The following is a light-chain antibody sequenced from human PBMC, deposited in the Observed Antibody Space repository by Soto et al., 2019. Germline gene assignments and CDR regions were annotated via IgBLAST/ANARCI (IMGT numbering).Light chain of an antibody. CDR1: SSDVGAYEH. CDR2: DVN. V-gene: IGLV2-14*03. Sequence: QSALTQPASVSGSPGQSVTISCTGASSDVGAYEHVSWYQQHPGRAPKLILYDVNNRPSGVSNHFSGSKSGNTASLVISGLQANDEADYYCCSYSTTNILVFGSGTRSPS. J-gene: IGLJ1*01. CDR3: CSYSTTNILV.